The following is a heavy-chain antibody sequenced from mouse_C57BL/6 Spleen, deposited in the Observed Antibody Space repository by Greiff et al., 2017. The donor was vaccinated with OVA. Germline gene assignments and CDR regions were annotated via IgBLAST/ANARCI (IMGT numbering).Heavy chain of an antibody. CDR1: GFTFSDAW. CDR2: IRNKANNHAT. J-gene: IGHJ1*03. D-gene: IGHD2-4*01. Sequence: EVQRVESGGGLVQPGGSMKLSCAASGFTFSDAWMDWVRQSPEKGLEWVAEIRNKANNHATYYAESVKGRFTISRDDSKSSVYLQMNSLRAEDTGIYYCTTYYYDYDGYFDVWGTGTTVTVSS. V-gene: IGHV6-6*01. CDR3: TTYYYDYDGYFDV.